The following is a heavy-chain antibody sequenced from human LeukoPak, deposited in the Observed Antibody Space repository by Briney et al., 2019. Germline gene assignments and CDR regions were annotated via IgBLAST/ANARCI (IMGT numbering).Heavy chain of an antibody. CDR2: INHSGST. CDR1: GGSFSGYY. Sequence: SETLSLTCAVYGGSFSGYYWSWIRQPPGKGLEWIGEINHSGSTNYNPSLKSRVTISVDTSKNQFSLKLSSVTAADTAVYYCARETVYGSGWYQVYAFDIWGQGTMVTVSS. D-gene: IGHD6-19*01. J-gene: IGHJ3*02. CDR3: ARETVYGSGWYQVYAFDI. V-gene: IGHV4-34*01.